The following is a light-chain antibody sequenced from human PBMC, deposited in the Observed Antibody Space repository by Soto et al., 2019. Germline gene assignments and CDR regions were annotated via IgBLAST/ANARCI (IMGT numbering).Light chain of an antibody. Sequence: DIQMTQSPSTLSGSVGDRVTITCRASQTISSWLAWYQQKPGKAPKLLIYKASTLKSGVPSRFSGSGSGTEFTLTISSLQPDDFATYFCQQADSFPFTFGPGTKVVTK. CDR3: QQADSFPFT. V-gene: IGKV1-5*03. CDR2: KAS. J-gene: IGKJ3*01. CDR1: QTISSW.